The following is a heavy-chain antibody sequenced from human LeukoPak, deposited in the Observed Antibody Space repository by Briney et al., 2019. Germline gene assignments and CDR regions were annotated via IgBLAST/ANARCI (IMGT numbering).Heavy chain of an antibody. Sequence: GRSLRLSCAASGFTFSSYGMHWVRQAPGKGLEWVAVISYDGRITYYADSVKGRFTISRDNSKNTQYLQMNSLRAEDTAVYYCAKSYDILTGYTGVDYRGQGTLVTVSS. V-gene: IGHV3-30*18. D-gene: IGHD3-9*01. CDR3: AKSYDILTGYTGVDY. CDR2: ISYDGRIT. J-gene: IGHJ4*02. CDR1: GFTFSSYG.